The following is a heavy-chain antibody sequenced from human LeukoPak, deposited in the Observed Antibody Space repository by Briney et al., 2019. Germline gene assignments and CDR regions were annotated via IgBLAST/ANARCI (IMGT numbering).Heavy chain of an antibody. V-gene: IGHV1-3*01. J-gene: IGHJ4*02. CDR1: GYTFTIYA. CDR2: INAGNGNT. Sequence: GASVKVSRKAPGYTFTIYARHSVRQAPGQRLGWMGWINAGNGNTKYTQKFQGRVTITRDTSASTAYMELSSLRSEDTAVYYCARSVLLWFGDPTPTLDYWGQGTLVTVSS. D-gene: IGHD3-10*01. CDR3: ARSVLLWFGDPTPTLDY.